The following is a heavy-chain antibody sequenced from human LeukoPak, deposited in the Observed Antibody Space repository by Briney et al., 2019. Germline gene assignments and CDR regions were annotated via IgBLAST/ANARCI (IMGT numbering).Heavy chain of an antibody. CDR1: GGSFSGYY. V-gene: IGHV4-34*01. CDR2: INHSGRT. D-gene: IGHD3-10*01. J-gene: IGHJ4*02. Sequence: SETLSLTCAVYGGSFSGYYWSWIRQPPGKGLEWIGEINHSGRTDYNPSLKSRVTISVDTSKNQFSLKLSSVTAADTAVYYCARGLRDPNYYGSGSYYNWVPDYWGQGTLVTVSS. CDR3: ARGLRDPNYYGSGSYYNWVPDY.